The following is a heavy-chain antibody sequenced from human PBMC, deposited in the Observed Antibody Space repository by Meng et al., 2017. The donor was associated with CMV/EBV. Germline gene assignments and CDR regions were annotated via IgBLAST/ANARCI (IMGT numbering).Heavy chain of an antibody. CDR3: ARARPLMDY. D-gene: IGHD3-16*01. Sequence: QGRLWGSGGGVVQPGRSLGPSCAASGFTFSSYAMHWVRQAPGKGLEWVAVISYDGSNKYYADSVKGRFTISRDNSKNTLYLQMNSLRAEDTAVYYCARARPLMDYWGQGTLVTVSS. V-gene: IGHV3-30-3*01. CDR1: GFTFSSYA. CDR2: ISYDGSNK. J-gene: IGHJ4*02.